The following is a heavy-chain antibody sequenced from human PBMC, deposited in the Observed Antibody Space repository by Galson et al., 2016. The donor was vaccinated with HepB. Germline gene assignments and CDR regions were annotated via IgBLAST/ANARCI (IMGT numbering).Heavy chain of an antibody. CDR3: ARSLTAAYHYYYMDV. V-gene: IGHV4-4*02. J-gene: IGHJ6*03. CDR2: TYHSGST. CDR1: GDSISSNNW. Sequence: SETLSLTCVVSGDSISSNNWWSWVRQPPGKGLEWIGETYHSGSTNYNPSLKSRVTISIDKSKNQFSLKLNSVTAADTAVYYWARSLTAAYHYYYMDVWGKGTTVTVSS. D-gene: IGHD2-21*02.